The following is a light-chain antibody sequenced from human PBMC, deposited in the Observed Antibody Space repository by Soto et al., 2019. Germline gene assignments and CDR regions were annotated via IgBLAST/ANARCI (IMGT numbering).Light chain of an antibody. CDR1: QDIRKY. CDR2: AAS. V-gene: IGKV1-27*01. Sequence: QMTQSPSSLSSSVGDRVTITCQATQDIRKYLNWYQQKPGKVPKLLIYAASTLQSGVPSRFSGSGSGPDFTLTISSLQPEDVATYYCQKYDHAPLTFGGGTKVDIK. CDR3: QKYDHAPLT. J-gene: IGKJ4*01.